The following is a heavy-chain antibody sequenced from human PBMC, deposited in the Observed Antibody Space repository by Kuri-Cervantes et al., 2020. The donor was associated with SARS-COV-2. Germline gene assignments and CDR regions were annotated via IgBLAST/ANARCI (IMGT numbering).Heavy chain of an antibody. V-gene: IGHV7-4-1*02. J-gene: IGHJ6*03. CDR3: ARRGAARPPEFYYYYYYMDV. Sequence: ASVKVSCKASGYTSTFYAMNWVRQAPGQGLEWMGWINTKTGKPTFAQAFTGRFVFSFDASVSTAYLQISSLKAEDTAVYYCARRGAARPPEFYYYYYYMDVWGKGTTVTVSS. CDR1: GYTSTFYA. D-gene: IGHD6-6*01. CDR2: INTKTGKP.